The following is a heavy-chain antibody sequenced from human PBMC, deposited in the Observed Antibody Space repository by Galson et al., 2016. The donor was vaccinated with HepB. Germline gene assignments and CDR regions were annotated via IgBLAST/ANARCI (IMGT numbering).Heavy chain of an antibody. V-gene: IGHV3-30*18. CDR1: GFIFSPYA. J-gene: IGHJ4*02. CDR2: IPYVGSDK. D-gene: IGHD1-26*01. CDR3: AKDLFGSGSFLDY. Sequence: SLRLSCAASGFIFSPYAMHWVRQAPGKGLEWVAFIPYVGSDKDYADSVKGRFTISRDNSKNTLYLQMNSLRAEDTAVYYCAKDLFGSGSFLDYWGQGTLVIVSS.